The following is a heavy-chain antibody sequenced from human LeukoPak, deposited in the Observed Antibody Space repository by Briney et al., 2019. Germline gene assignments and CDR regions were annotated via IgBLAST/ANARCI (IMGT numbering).Heavy chain of an antibody. V-gene: IGHV4-39*01. CDR1: GGSISSSSYY. Sequence: PSETLSLTCTVSGGSISSSSYYWGWIRQPPGKGLEWIGNIYYSGSTYYNPFLKSRVTISVDTSKNQFSLKLSSVTAADTAVYYCARLSPNIVVVPPAPGYVDYWGQGTLVTVSS. CDR3: ARLSPNIVVVPPAPGYVDY. J-gene: IGHJ4*02. CDR2: IYYSGST. D-gene: IGHD2-2*01.